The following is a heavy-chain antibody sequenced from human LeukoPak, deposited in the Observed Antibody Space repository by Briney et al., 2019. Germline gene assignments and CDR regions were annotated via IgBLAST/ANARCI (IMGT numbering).Heavy chain of an antibody. Sequence: SETLSLTCAVYGGSFSGYYWSWIRQPPGQGLEWIGEINHSGSTNYNPSLKSRVTISVDTSKNQFSLKLSSVTAADTAVYYCARVFPLIVLRSTAWFDPWGQGTLVTVSS. CDR3: ARVFPLIVLRSTAWFDP. CDR2: INHSGST. D-gene: IGHD2-8*01. CDR1: GGSFSGYY. V-gene: IGHV4-34*01. J-gene: IGHJ5*02.